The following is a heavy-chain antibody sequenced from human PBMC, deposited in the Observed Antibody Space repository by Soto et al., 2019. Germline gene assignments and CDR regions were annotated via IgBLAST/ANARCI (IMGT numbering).Heavy chain of an antibody. J-gene: IGHJ6*02. Sequence: ASVKVSCKASGYTFTSYAMHWVRQAPGQRLEWMGWINAGNGNTKYSQKFQGRVTITRDTSASTAYMELSSLRSEDTAVYYCARGERTYYDFWSGYYYYYGMDVWGQGTTVTV. CDR1: GYTFTSYA. CDR3: ARGERTYYDFWSGYYYYYGMDV. D-gene: IGHD3-3*01. V-gene: IGHV1-3*01. CDR2: INAGNGNT.